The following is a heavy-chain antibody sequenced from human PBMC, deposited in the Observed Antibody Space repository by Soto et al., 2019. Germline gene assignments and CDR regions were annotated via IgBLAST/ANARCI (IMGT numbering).Heavy chain of an antibody. V-gene: IGHV4-39*01. D-gene: IGHD4-17*01. J-gene: IGHJ4*02. Sequence: SETLSLTCTVSGGSISSSTYYWGWIRQPPGKGLEWIGSIYYSGSTYYNPSLKSRVTISVDTSKNQFSLKLRSVTAADTAVYYCANSYGDYVSYWGQGTLVTVS. CDR3: ANSYGDYVSY. CDR2: IYYSGST. CDR1: GGSISSSTYY.